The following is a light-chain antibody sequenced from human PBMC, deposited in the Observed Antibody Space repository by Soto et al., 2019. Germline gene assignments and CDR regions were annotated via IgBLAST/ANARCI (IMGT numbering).Light chain of an antibody. CDR3: AAWDDSLRVV. Sequence: QSVLTQPPSASGTPGQRVTISCSGSNSNLGSNYVYWYQQLPGTAPKLLIYRNNQRASGVPDRFSGSKSGTSASLAISGLRSEDEADYYCAAWDDSLRVVFGGGTKLTVL. CDR1: NSNLGSNY. J-gene: IGLJ2*01. V-gene: IGLV1-47*01. CDR2: RNN.